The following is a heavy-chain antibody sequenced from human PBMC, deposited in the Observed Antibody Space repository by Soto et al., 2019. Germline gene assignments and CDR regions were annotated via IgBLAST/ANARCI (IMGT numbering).Heavy chain of an antibody. CDR3: ARDFNSPRFGARRTKDRSGYSGYYYYGMDV. V-gene: IGHV3-30-3*01. CDR1: GFTFSSYA. D-gene: IGHD3-22*01. CDR2: ISYDGSNK. J-gene: IGHJ6*01. Sequence: QVQLVESGGGVVQPGRSLRLSCAASGFTFSSYAMHWVRQAPGKGLEWVAVISYDGSNKYYADSVKGRFTISRDNSKNTLYLKMNSLRAEDTAVYYCARDFNSPRFGARRTKDRSGYSGYYYYGMDVWGQGTTVTVSS.